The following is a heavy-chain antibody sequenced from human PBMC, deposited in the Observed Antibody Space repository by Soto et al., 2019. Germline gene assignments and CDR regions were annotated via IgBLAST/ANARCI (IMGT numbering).Heavy chain of an antibody. Sequence: PVGSLRLSCAASGFTFSSYSMNWVRQAPGKGLEWVSYIISSSTIYYADSVKGRFTISRDNAKSSLHLQMNSLTDEDTAVYYCARDYGYAFDIWGQGTMVTVSS. CDR2: IISSSTI. D-gene: IGHD5-18*01. CDR1: GFTFSSYS. CDR3: ARDYGYAFDI. J-gene: IGHJ3*02. V-gene: IGHV3-48*02.